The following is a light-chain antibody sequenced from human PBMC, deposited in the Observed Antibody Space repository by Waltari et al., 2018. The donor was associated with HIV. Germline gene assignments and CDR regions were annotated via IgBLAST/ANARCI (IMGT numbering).Light chain of an antibody. CDR1: GGSTADSS. CDR2: AAD. J-gene: IGLJ3*02. V-gene: IGLV6-57*03. Sequence: NLVLTQAPSVSESPGQAVTITCSRSGGSTADSSIQWYQQRPGSAPATIIFAADRRPSGVPSRFSGSVDISSNSASLTISDLQAEDEADYYCQSYDQRNHWVFGGGTRLTVL. CDR3: QSYDQRNHWV.